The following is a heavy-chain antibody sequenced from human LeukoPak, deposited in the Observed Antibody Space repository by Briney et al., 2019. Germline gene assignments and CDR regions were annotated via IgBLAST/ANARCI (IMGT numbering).Heavy chain of an antibody. V-gene: IGHV1-46*01. CDR3: ARDSYDSSGYYYPFDY. CDR1: GYTFTSYY. D-gene: IGHD3-22*01. CDR2: INPSGGST. J-gene: IGHJ4*02. Sequence: VSVKVSCKASGYTFTSYYMHWVRKAPGQGLEWMGIINPSGGSTSYAQKFQGRVTMTRDTSTSTVYMELSSLRSEDTAVYYCARDSYDSSGYYYPFDYWGQGTLVTVSS.